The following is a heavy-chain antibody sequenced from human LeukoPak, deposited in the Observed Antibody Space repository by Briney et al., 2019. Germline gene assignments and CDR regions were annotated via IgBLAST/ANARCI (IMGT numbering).Heavy chain of an antibody. V-gene: IGHV1-46*01. Sequence: GASVKVSCKASGYTFTSYYMHWVRQAPGQGLEWMGIINPSGGSTSYAQKFQGRVTMTRDTSTSTVYMELSSLRSEDTAVYYCARAMTGDYDFWSGPYYYYGMDVWGQGTTVTVSS. CDR1: GYTFTSYY. J-gene: IGHJ6*02. CDR3: ARAMTGDYDFWSGPYYYYGMDV. CDR2: INPSGGST. D-gene: IGHD3-3*01.